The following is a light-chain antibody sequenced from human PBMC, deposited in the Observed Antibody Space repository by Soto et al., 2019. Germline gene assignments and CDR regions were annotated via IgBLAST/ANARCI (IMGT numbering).Light chain of an antibody. CDR2: GAS. Sequence: EILFTQAPATPHLSPGERGTLSCRAMESVTDYLAWYQQKPAQAPRLLIYGASSRATGIPDRFSGSGSGTNFTLTISRLEPEDFAVYDCQQYGSSPRGTFGQGTKVDIK. CDR3: QQYGSSPRGT. CDR1: ESVTDY. V-gene: IGKV3-20*01. J-gene: IGKJ1*01.